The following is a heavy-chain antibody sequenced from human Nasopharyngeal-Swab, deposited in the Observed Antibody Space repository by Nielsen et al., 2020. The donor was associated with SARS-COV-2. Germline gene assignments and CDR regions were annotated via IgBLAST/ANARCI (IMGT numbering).Heavy chain of an antibody. D-gene: IGHD6-13*01. CDR3: AKVRSWRLDAFDS. V-gene: IGHV3-11*01. CDR2: IGQGGTPI. J-gene: IGHJ4*02. CDR1: GFPFSDFY. Sequence: GGSLRLSCAASGFPFSDFYMSWIRQAPGKGLEWLSYIGQGGTPIYYADSVKGRFSISRENAKNSLYLQMDSLRVEDTAVYYCAKVRSWRLDAFDSWGQGTLVTVSS.